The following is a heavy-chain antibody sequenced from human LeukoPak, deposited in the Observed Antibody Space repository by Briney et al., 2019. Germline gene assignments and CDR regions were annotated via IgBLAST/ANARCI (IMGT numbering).Heavy chain of an antibody. J-gene: IGHJ4*02. CDR2: IYYSGST. D-gene: IGHD3-10*01. Sequence: PSEALSLTCTVSGGSISSYYWSWIRQPPGKGLEWIGYIYYSGSTNYNPSLKSRVTISVDTSKNQFSLKLSSVTAADTAVYYCARHGDYGSGSYYPDYFDYWGQGTLVTVSS. V-gene: IGHV4-59*08. CDR1: GGSISSYY. CDR3: ARHGDYGSGSYYPDYFDY.